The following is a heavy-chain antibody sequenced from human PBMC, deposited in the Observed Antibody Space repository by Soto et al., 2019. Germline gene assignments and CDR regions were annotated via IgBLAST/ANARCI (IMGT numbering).Heavy chain of an antibody. J-gene: IGHJ4*02. CDR2: IIPIFGTA. CDR3: ARNPTRKLRYFDWLLPFDY. CDR1: GGTFSSYA. D-gene: IGHD3-9*01. Sequence: SVKVSCKASGGTFSSYAISWVRQAPGQGLEWMGGIIPIFGTANYAQKFQGRVTITADESTSTAYMELSSLRSEDTAVYYCARNPTRKLRYFDWLLPFDYCGQGTLVTVSS. V-gene: IGHV1-69*13.